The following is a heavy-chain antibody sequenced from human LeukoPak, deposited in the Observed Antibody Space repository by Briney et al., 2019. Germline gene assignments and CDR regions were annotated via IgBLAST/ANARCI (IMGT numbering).Heavy chain of an antibody. J-gene: IGHJ4*02. V-gene: IGHV4-59*08. CDR1: GGSISSYY. CDR3: ARHSISHYDFWSGYYGPFGY. D-gene: IGHD3-3*01. CDR2: IYYSGST. Sequence: SETLSLTCTVSGGSISSYYWSWIRQPPGKGLEWIGYIYYSGSTNYNPSLKSRVTISVDTSKNQFSLRLSSVTAADTAVNYSARHSISHYDFWSGYYGPFGYWGQGTLVTVSS.